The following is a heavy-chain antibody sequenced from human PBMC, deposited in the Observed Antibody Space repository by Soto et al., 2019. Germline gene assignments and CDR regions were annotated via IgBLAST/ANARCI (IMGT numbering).Heavy chain of an antibody. CDR2: IYYSGST. CDR1: GGSISSYY. CDR3: ARHNPYSSSWYYFDY. V-gene: IGHV4-59*08. D-gene: IGHD6-13*01. Sequence: SETLSLTCTVSGGSISSYYWSWIRQPPGKGLEWIGYIYYSGSTNYNPSLKSRVTISLDTSKNQFSLKLSSVTAADTAVYYCARHNPYSSSWYYFDYWGQGTLVTVSS. J-gene: IGHJ4*02.